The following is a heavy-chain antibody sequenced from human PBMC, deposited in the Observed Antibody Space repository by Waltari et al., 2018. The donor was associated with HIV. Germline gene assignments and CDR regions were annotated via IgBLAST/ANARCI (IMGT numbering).Heavy chain of an antibody. V-gene: IGHV4-38-2*01. J-gene: IGHJ5*02. CDR1: GYPISSGYY. Sequence: QVQLQESGPGLVKPSETLSLTCAVSGYPISSGYYWGWIRQPPGKGLEWMGSIHHSGSTYYNPSLKSRVTLSVDTSKNHFSLKLNSVTAADKAVYYCAGEVGYCSGGTCYSGWFDPWGQGTLVTVSS. CDR3: AGEVGYCSGGTCYSGWFDP. CDR2: IHHSGST. D-gene: IGHD2-15*01.